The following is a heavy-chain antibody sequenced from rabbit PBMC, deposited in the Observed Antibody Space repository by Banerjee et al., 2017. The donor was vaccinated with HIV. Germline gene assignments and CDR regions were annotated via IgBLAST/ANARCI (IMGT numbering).Heavy chain of an antibody. Sequence: QEQLKESGGGLVQPGESLKLSCKASGIDFSSYAMIWVRQAPGKGLEWIAYIYPSFGITYYANWVNGRFSISRENAQNTVFLQMTSLTAADTATYFCARDGAGGSYFALWGPGTLVTVS. CDR2: IYPSFGIT. J-gene: IGHJ4*01. D-gene: IGHD8-1*01. CDR3: ARDGAGGSYFAL. CDR1: GIDFSSYA. V-gene: IGHV1S47*01.